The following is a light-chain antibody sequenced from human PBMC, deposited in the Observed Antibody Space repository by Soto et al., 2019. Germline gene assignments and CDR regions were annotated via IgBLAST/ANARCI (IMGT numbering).Light chain of an antibody. CDR3: QQRDSTPVT. J-gene: IGKJ5*01. CDR1: QSISSY. V-gene: IGKV1-39*01. Sequence: DIQMTQSPSSLSASVGDRVTITCRASQSISSYLNWYQKKPGQAPKLLIYAASTLHSGVPSRFSGSGSGTDFTLIISSLQPEDFATFYCQQRDSTPVTFGQGTRLEIK. CDR2: AAS.